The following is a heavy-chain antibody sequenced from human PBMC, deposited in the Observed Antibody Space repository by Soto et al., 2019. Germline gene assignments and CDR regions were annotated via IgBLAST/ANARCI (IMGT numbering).Heavy chain of an antibody. D-gene: IGHD2-15*01. CDR2: ISGSGGST. CDR1: GFTFSSYA. V-gene: IGHV3-23*01. J-gene: IGHJ6*03. CDR3: AKGFLGYCSGGICYRHYYYMDV. Sequence: GGSLRLSCAASGFTFSSYAMSWVRQAPGKGLEWVSAISGSGGSTYYADSLKVRFTISRDNSKNTLYLLMNSLRAEDTAVYYCAKGFLGYCSGGICYRHYYYMDVWGKGTTVTVSS.